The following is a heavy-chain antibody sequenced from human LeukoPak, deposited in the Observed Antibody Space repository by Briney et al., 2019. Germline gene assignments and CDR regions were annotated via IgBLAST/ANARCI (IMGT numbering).Heavy chain of an antibody. CDR3: ARVLSRYSSSCGY. D-gene: IGHD6-13*01. CDR1: GYTFTGYY. Sequence: ASVKVSCKASGYTFTGYYMHWVRQAPGQGLEWMGWISGYNGNTNYAQKLQGRVTMSTDTSTTTAYMELRSLRSDDTAVYYCARVLSRYSSSCGYWGQGTLVTVSS. V-gene: IGHV1-18*04. CDR2: ISGYNGNT. J-gene: IGHJ4*02.